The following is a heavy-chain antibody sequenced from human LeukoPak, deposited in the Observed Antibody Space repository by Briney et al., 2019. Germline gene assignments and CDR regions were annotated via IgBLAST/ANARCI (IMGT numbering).Heavy chain of an antibody. D-gene: IGHD3-16*01. J-gene: IGHJ4*02. CDR1: GYTFTDYY. Sequence: ASVKASCKASGYTFTDYYMHWVRQAPGQGLEWMGWINPNSGETRYAQKFQGRVTMTRDTSISTAYMDLSRLRSDDTAVYYCARGGMITFGGVPFDYWGQGTLVTVSS. V-gene: IGHV1-2*02. CDR2: INPNSGET. CDR3: ARGGMITFGGVPFDY.